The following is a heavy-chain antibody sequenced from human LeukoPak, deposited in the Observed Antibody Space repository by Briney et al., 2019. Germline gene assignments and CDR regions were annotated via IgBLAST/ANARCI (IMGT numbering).Heavy chain of an antibody. J-gene: IGHJ4*02. CDR1: GDSISNSGWS. V-gene: IGHV4-39*01. CDR3: ASAGSYWVDY. CDR2: MPYDENVADKGTP. Sequence: PSETLSLTCIVSGDSISNSGWSWGWIRQPPGKGLEWIGTMPYDENVADKGTPSYNPSLESRVTISVDTSKNQFSLKLSSVTAADMAVYYCASAGSYWVDYWGQGTLVTVSS. D-gene: IGHD3-10*01.